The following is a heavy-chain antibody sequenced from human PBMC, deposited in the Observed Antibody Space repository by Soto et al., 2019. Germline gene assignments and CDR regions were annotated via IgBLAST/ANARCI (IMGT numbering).Heavy chain of an antibody. V-gene: IGHV3-21*01. D-gene: IGHD1-7*01. J-gene: IGHJ4*02. Sequence: PGGSLRLSCAASGFTFSDYSINWVRQAPGKGLEWVSSISSSSRYIYYADSVKGRFTISRDNAKTSSYLQVNSLRAEDTAVYYCARAPTTGNYFFDYWGQGTLVTVSS. CDR1: GFTFSDYS. CDR3: ARAPTTGNYFFDY. CDR2: ISSSSRYI.